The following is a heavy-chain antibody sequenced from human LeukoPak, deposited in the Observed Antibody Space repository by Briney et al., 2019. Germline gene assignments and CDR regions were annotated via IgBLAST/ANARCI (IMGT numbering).Heavy chain of an antibody. CDR3: ARPVLRYFDWLPNGTDV. CDR2: IYYSGST. J-gene: IGHJ6*02. D-gene: IGHD3-9*01. V-gene: IGHV4-39*01. CDR1: GGSISSSSYY. Sequence: SETLSLTCTVSGGSISSSSYYWGWIRQPPGKGLEWIGSIYYSGSTYYNPSLKSRVTISVDTSKNQFSLKLSSVTAADTAVYYCARPVLRYFDWLPNGTDVWGQGTTVTVSS.